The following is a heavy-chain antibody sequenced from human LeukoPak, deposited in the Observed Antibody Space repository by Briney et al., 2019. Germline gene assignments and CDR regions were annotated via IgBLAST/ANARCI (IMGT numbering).Heavy chain of an antibody. D-gene: IGHD3-22*01. V-gene: IGHV3-23*01. J-gene: IGHJ4*02. Sequence: PGGSLRLSCAASGFTFSSYWMHWIRQAPGKGLEWVSAISGSGGSTYYADSVKGRFTISRDNSKNTLYLQMNSLRAEDTAVYYCVFQRITYYYDSSGHFDYWGQGTLVTVSS. CDR1: GFTFSSYW. CDR3: VFQRITYYYDSSGHFDY. CDR2: ISGSGGST.